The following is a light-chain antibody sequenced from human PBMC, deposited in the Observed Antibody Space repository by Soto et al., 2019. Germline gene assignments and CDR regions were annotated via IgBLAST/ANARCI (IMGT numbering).Light chain of an antibody. J-gene: IGKJ1*01. Sequence: DIVMTQSPASLAVSLGERATINCKSSQSDLYSSNNKNYLAWYQQKPGQPPKLLIYWASTRESGVPDRFSGSGSGTDFTLTISSLQAEDVAVYYCQQYYSTPWTFGQGTKVEIK. CDR1: QSDLYSSNNKNY. CDR3: QQYYSTPWT. V-gene: IGKV4-1*01. CDR2: WAS.